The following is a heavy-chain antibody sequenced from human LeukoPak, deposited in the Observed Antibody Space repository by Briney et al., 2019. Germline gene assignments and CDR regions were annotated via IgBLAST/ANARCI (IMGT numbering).Heavy chain of an antibody. Sequence: GGSLRLSCAASGFTFSSYWMHWVRQAPGKGLVWVSRINSDGSSTSYADSVKGRFTISRDNAKNTLYLQMNSLRAEDTAVYYCARTYYDILTGYNPYFDYWGQGILVTVSS. V-gene: IGHV3-74*01. CDR1: GFTFSSYW. D-gene: IGHD3-9*01. CDR2: INSDGSST. CDR3: ARTYYDILTGYNPYFDY. J-gene: IGHJ4*02.